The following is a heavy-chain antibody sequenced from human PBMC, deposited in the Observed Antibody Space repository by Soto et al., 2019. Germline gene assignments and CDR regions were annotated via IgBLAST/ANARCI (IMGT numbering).Heavy chain of an antibody. D-gene: IGHD3-16*01. CDR1: GYTFTGYY. Sequence: QVQLVQSGAEVKKPGASVKVSCKASGYTFTGYYIHWVRQAPGQGLEWMGWIGPNSGGTNYAQKFQGRVTMTSDTSTADLDLSRLTSDDTAAYYCAREVGGGRQYYFDYWGQGTLVTVSS. J-gene: IGHJ4*02. V-gene: IGHV1-2*02. CDR3: AREVGGGRQYYFDY. CDR2: IGPNSGGT.